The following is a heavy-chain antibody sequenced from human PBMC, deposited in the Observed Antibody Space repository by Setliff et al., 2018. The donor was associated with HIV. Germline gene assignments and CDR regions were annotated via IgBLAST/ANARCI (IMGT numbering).Heavy chain of an antibody. J-gene: IGHJ5*02. D-gene: IGHD6-13*01. V-gene: IGHV3-33*08. Sequence: PGGSLRLSCEASGFTFRHYAMHWVRQAPGKGLEWVAVVSYDAERKYYADSVKGRFTISRDNPRNTVYLQMNSLRVEDTAVYYCARVWRSSSWYITSWGQGTLVTVSS. CDR3: ARVWRSSSWYITS. CDR1: GFTFRHYA. CDR2: VSYDAERK.